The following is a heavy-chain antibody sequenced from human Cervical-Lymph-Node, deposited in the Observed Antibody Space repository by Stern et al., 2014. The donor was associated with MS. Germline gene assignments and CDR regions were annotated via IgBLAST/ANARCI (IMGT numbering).Heavy chain of an antibody. CDR2: IDWEGDK. J-gene: IGHJ4*02. D-gene: IGHD1-1*01. Sequence: QVTLKESGPALVRPTQTLTLTCDFSGFSLTTSGMCVSWIRQTPGKALEWLALIDWEGDKYYNSTLKTRLTISKDPSKNQVVLTMTDVAPVDTATYYCARMRWNDNIFDHWGQGSLVTV. V-gene: IGHV2-70*01. CDR1: GFSLTTSGMC. CDR3: ARMRWNDNIFDH.